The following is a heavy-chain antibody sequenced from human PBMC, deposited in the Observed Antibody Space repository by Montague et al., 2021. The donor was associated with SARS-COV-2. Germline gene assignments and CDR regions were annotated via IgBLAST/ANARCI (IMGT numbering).Heavy chain of an antibody. J-gene: IGHJ6*02. CDR3: ARGRTVTTFYYYYYYGMDV. V-gene: IGHV4-34*01. CDR1: GGSFSGYY. D-gene: IGHD4-17*01. Sequence: SETLSLTCAVYGGSFSGYYWGWIRQPPGKGLEWIGEINHSGSTNYNPSLKSRVTISVDTSKNQFSLKLSSVTAADTAVYYCARGRTVTTFYYYYYYGMDVWGQGSLVTVAS. CDR2: INHSGST.